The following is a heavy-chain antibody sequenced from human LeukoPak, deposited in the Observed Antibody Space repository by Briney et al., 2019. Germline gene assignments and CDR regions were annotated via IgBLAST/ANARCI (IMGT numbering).Heavy chain of an antibody. CDR1: GFTFSSYA. J-gene: IGHJ4*02. Sequence: PGGSLRLSCAASGFTFSSYAMHWVRQAPGKGLEWVAIIWSDGNNKYYADSVEGRFTISRDTSKNTLFLQMNSLRAEDTAVYYCARSSGGSRSEPFDYWGQGTLVTVSS. V-gene: IGHV3-33*01. D-gene: IGHD2-15*01. CDR2: IWSDGNNK. CDR3: ARSSGGSRSEPFDY.